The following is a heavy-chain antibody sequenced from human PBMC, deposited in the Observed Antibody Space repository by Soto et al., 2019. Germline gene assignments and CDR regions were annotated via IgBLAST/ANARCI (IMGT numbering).Heavy chain of an antibody. Sequence: EVQLVESGGGLVQPGGSLKLSYAASGFTFSGSAVHWVRQASGKGLEWVARIRSKANSYATAYAASVKGRFTISRDDSENTAYLQMNSLETEDTGVYYCSREPDYGGQGTLVTVSS. CDR1: GFTFSGSA. CDR2: IRSKANSYAT. V-gene: IGHV3-73*02. CDR3: SREPDY. J-gene: IGHJ4*02.